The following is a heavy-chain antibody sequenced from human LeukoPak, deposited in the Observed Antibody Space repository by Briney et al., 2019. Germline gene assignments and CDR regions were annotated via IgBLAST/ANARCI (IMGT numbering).Heavy chain of an antibody. V-gene: IGHV3-33*08. J-gene: IGHJ4*02. CDR2: IWYDGSNK. Sequence: PGGSLRLSCAASGFTFSSYAMHWVRQAPGKGLEWVAVIWYDGSNKYYADSVKGRFTISRDNSKNTLYLQMNSLRAEDTAVYYCARDEGSGSLDYWGQGTLVTVSS. D-gene: IGHD1-26*01. CDR1: GFTFSSYA. CDR3: ARDEGSGSLDY.